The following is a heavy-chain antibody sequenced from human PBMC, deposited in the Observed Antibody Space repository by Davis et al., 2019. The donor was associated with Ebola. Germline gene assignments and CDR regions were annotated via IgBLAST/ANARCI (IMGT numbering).Heavy chain of an antibody. CDR3: AKRGGWHSYFDY. CDR2: ISGSGGST. CDR1: GFTFSSNA. Sequence: PGGSLRLSCAVSGFTFSSNAMSWVRQAPGKGLEWVSAISGSGGSTYYADSVKGRFTISRDNSKNTLYLQMNSLRAEDTAVYYCAKRGGWHSYFDYWGQGTLVTVSS. V-gene: IGHV3-23*01. D-gene: IGHD6-19*01. J-gene: IGHJ4*02.